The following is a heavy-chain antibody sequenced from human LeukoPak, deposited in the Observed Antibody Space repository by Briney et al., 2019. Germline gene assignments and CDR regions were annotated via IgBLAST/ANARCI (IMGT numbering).Heavy chain of an antibody. Sequence: SVKVSCKASGGIFSSYAISWVRQAPGQGLEWMGGIIPIFGTANYAQKFQGRVTITADESTSTAYMELSSLRSEDTAVYYCARDPPGYYGSGRHWGQGTLVTVSS. D-gene: IGHD3-10*01. J-gene: IGHJ4*02. V-gene: IGHV1-69*13. CDR3: ARDPPGYYGSGRH. CDR1: GGIFSSYA. CDR2: IIPIFGTA.